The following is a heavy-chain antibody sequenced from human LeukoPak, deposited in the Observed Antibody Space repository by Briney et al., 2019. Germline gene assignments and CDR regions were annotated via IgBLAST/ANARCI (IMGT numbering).Heavy chain of an antibody. D-gene: IGHD3-3*01. V-gene: IGHV4-4*09. CDR1: GVPISSYG. CDR2: IYSTGNT. J-gene: IGHJ4*02. Sequence: SETLSLTCTASGVPISSYGWSWVRQPPGKGLEWIGNIYSTGNTYYNASLTSRFTMSRDTSKNQVSMELRFLSAADTPLYYCATSYDAKTAPFVLWGRGNLVTVSS. CDR3: ATSYDAKTAPFVL.